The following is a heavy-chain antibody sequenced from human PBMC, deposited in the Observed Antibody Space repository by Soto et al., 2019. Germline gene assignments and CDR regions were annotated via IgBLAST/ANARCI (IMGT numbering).Heavy chain of an antibody. CDR2: IIPIFGTA. CDR1: GGTFSSYA. V-gene: IGHV1-69*13. Sequence: SVKVSCKASGGTFSSYAISWVRQDPGQGLEWMGGIIPIFGTANYAQKFQGRVTITADESTSTAYMELSSLRSEDTAVYYCARGSGYDEYYYYYGMDVWGQGTTVTVSS. D-gene: IGHD5-12*01. J-gene: IGHJ6*02. CDR3: ARGSGYDEYYYYYGMDV.